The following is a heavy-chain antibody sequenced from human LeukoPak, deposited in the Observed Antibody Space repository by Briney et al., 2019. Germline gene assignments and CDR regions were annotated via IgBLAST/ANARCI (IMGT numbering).Heavy chain of an antibody. CDR2: TYYTGSA. CDR3: ARDRDGYAYSFDY. CDR1: GGSITSGSYH. D-gene: IGHD5-24*01. V-gene: IGHV4-39*02. Sequence: SSETLSLTCTVSGGSITSGSYHWGWIRQSPGKGLEWIGNTYYTGSAYYRPSLQSRVSISVDTSKKEFSPKLTSVTAADTAVYYCARDRDGYAYSFDYWGQGTLVTVSS. J-gene: IGHJ4*02.